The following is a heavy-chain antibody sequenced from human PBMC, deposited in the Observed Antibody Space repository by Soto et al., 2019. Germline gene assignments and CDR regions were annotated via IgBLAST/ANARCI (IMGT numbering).Heavy chain of an antibody. CDR3: ARRQGYCIDSRCSGHYALDA. V-gene: IGHV4-39*01. J-gene: IGHJ6*02. Sequence: QVQLQESGPGLVKPSETLSLNCTVSGGSISSSSYSWGWIRQPPGKGPEWIGNFYYSGSTYYNPSLNSPATLSVDTTKDQFSLKRNSGTAADSAVYYWARRQGYCIDSRCSGHYALDAGGQVTTATVS. D-gene: IGHD2-15*01. CDR2: FYYSGST. CDR1: GGSISSSSYS.